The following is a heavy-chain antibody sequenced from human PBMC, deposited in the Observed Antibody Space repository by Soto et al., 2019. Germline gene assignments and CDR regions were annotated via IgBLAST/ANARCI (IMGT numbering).Heavy chain of an antibody. CDR2: ISYDGSNK. CDR3: AKVSPMGYFFDF. J-gene: IGHJ4*02. Sequence: QVHLVQSGGGVVQPGRSLRLSCAASGFAFNTYSMHWVRQAPGRGLEWVAVISYDGSNKFYADSVKGRFTISRDNSKNTLYLEMNGLRGEDTAVYYCAKVSPMGYFFDFWGQGTLVTVSS. CDR1: GFAFNTYS. V-gene: IGHV3-30-3*01.